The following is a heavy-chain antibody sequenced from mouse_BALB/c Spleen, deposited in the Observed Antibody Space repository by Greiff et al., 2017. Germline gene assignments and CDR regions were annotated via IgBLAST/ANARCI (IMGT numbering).Heavy chain of an antibody. V-gene: IGHV2-9-2*01. D-gene: IGHD2-1*01. Sequence: VQLVESGPGLVAPSQSLSITCTVSGFSLTSYDISWIRQPPGKGLEWLGVIWTGGGTNYNSAFMSRLSISKDNSKSQVFLKMNSLQTDDTAIYYCVRVCPYGTYGAMDYWGQGTSVTVSS. CDR2: IWTGGGT. CDR3: VRVCPYGTYGAMDY. CDR1: GFSLTSYD. J-gene: IGHJ4*01.